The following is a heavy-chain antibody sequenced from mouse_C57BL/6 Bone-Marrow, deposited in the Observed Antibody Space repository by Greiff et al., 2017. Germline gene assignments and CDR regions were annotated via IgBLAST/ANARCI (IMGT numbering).Heavy chain of an antibody. CDR2: IYPRSGNT. D-gene: IGHD2-5*01. Sequence: QVQLQQSGAELARPGASAQLSCKASGYTFTSYGISWVKQRTGQGLEWIGEIYPRSGNTYYNEKFKGKATLTADKSSSTAYMELRSLTSEDSAVYFCARPPYSNLMDYWGQGTSVTVSS. V-gene: IGHV1-81*01. CDR1: GYTFTSYG. J-gene: IGHJ4*01. CDR3: ARPPYSNLMDY.